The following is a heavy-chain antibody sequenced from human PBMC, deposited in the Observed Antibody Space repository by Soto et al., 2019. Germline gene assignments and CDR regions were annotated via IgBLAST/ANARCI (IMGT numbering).Heavy chain of an antibody. CDR1: GYTFTTYG. D-gene: IGHD6-6*01. J-gene: IGHJ5*02. Sequence: QAQLVQSGAEVNKPGASVKVSCKASGYTFTTYGISWVRQAPGRGLEWMGWISAYNGDTKDAQKFQDRVTMTTDAFTSTAYMELRSLTSDDTAVYYCARDREAARPGRFDPWGQGTLVTVSS. V-gene: IGHV1-18*04. CDR3: ARDREAARPGRFDP. CDR2: ISAYNGDT.